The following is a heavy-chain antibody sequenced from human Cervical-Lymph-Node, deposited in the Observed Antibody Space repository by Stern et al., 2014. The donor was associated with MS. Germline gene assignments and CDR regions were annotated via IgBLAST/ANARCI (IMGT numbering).Heavy chain of an antibody. J-gene: IGHJ5*02. V-gene: IGHV4-4*02. Sequence: QLQLQESGPGLVKPSGTLSLTCAVSGGSISSSNWWSWVRQPPGKGLEWIGEIYHSGSTNYNPSLKSRVTISVDKSKNQFSLKLSSVTAADTAVYYCARGVGRAVLMGATRWFDPWGQGTLVTVSS. D-gene: IGHD1-26*01. CDR3: ARGVGRAVLMGATRWFDP. CDR1: GGSISSSNW. CDR2: IYHSGST.